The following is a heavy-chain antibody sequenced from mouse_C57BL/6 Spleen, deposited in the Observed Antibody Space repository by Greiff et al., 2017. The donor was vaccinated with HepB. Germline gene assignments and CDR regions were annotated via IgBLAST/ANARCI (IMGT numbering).Heavy chain of an antibody. CDR2: ISSGSSTI. Sequence: EVQGVESGGGLVKPGGSLKLSCAASGFTFSDYGMHWVRQAPEKGLEWVAYISSGSSTIYYADTVKGRFTISRDNAKNTLFLQMTSLRSEDTAMYYCARPHYYGSSYVGYWGQGTTLTVSS. CDR1: GFTFSDYG. D-gene: IGHD1-1*01. V-gene: IGHV5-17*01. CDR3: ARPHYYGSSYVGY. J-gene: IGHJ2*01.